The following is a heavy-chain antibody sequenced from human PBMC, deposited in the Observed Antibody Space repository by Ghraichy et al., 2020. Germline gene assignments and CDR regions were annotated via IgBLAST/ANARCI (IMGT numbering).Heavy chain of an antibody. Sequence: GGSLRLSCAASGFTFSSYAMSWVRQAPGKGLEWVSAISGSGGSTYYADSVKGRFTISRDNSKNTLYLQMNSLRAEDTAVYYCAKGTVVVITTGNIYWGQGTLVTVSS. D-gene: IGHD3-22*01. J-gene: IGHJ4*02. CDR1: GFTFSSYA. CDR3: AKGTVVVITTGNIY. CDR2: ISGSGGST. V-gene: IGHV3-23*01.